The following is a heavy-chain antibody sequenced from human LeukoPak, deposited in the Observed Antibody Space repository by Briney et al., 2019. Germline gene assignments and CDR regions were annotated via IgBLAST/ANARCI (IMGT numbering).Heavy chain of an antibody. CDR3: ARRDEAAYYDFWSGYYGGSPYYFDY. J-gene: IGHJ4*02. CDR1: GYTFTSYG. V-gene: IGHV1-18*01. Sequence: GASVKVSCKASGYTFTSYGISWVRQAPGQGLEWMGWISAYNGNTNYAQKLQGRVTMTTDTSTSTAYMELKSLRSDDTAVYYCARRDEAAYYDFWSGYYGGSPYYFDYWGQGTLVTVSS. D-gene: IGHD3-3*01. CDR2: ISAYNGNT.